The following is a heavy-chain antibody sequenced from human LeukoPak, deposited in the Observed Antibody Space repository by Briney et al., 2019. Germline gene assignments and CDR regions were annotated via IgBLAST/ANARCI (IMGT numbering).Heavy chain of an antibody. J-gene: IGHJ6*04. D-gene: IGHD3-10*02. V-gene: IGHV3-23*01. CDR2: ISGSGGST. Sequence: GGSLRLSCVASGFTFSSDAMSWVRQAPGKGLEWVSAISGSGGSTYYADSVKGRFTISRDNAKNSLYLQMNSLRAEDTAVYYCAELGITMIGGVWGKGTTVTISS. CDR1: GFTFSSDA. CDR3: AELGITMIGGV.